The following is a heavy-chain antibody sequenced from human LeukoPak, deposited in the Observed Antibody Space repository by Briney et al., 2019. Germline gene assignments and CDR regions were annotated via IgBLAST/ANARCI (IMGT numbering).Heavy chain of an antibody. CDR1: GGSFSGNY. J-gene: IGHJ3*02. V-gene: IGHV4-34*01. Sequence: SETLSPTCAVYGGSFSGNYWSWIRQPPGKGLEWIGEINYSGSTNYNPSLKSRVTISVDTSKKQFSLKLSSVTAADTAVYYCARRGVVVAGIERVDAFDIWGLGTMVTVSS. CDR2: INYSGST. CDR3: ARRGVVVAGIERVDAFDI. D-gene: IGHD6-19*01.